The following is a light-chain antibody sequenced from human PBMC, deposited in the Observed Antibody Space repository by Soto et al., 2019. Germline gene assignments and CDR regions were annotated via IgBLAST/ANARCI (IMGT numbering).Light chain of an antibody. CDR2: TTS. V-gene: IGKV1-39*01. CDR1: QSISSY. J-gene: IGKJ1*01. CDR3: QQSYSRPRT. Sequence: IQMTQSPSSLSAYVGDRVTLTCRASQSISSYLNWYQQKPGKAPNLLRYTTSSLETGVPPRFSGSGSGTDFTLTISSLKPEDFETYFCQQSYSRPRTFGQGTKVDIK.